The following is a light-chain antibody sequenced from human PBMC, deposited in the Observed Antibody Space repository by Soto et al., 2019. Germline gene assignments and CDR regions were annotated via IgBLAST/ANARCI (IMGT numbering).Light chain of an antibody. CDR1: SSDVGGYDY. Sequence: QSALTQPATVSGSPGQPITISCTGTSSDVGGYDYVSWYQQHPGKVPKLIIYEVSIRASGVPGRFSGSKSGTSASLAISGLRPEDEADYYCAAWDDTLNGYYVFGTGTKLTVL. CDR3: AAWDDTLNGYYV. CDR2: EVS. V-gene: IGLV2-14*01. J-gene: IGLJ1*01.